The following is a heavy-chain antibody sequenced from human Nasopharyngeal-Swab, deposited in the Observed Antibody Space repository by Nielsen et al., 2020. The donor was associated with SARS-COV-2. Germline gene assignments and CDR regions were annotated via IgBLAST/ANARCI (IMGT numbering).Heavy chain of an antibody. J-gene: IGHJ6*02. CDR3: ARLYPYDFWSGGGGPVDYYYYYGMDV. V-gene: IGHV1-2*02. CDR2: INPNSGGT. Sequence: ASAKVSCNASGNTFTGNYMHWVRQAPAQGLEWLGWINPNSGGTNYAQKFQGRVTMTRDTSISTAYMELSRLSSDDTAVYYCARLYPYDFWSGGGGPVDYYYYYGMDVWGQGTTVTVSS. D-gene: IGHD3-3*01. CDR1: GNTFTGNY.